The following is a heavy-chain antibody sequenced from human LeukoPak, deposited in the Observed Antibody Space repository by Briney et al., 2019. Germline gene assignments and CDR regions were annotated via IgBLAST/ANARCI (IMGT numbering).Heavy chain of an antibody. V-gene: IGHV3-48*03. CDR3: ARVASSFGEMGY. D-gene: IGHD3-10*01. J-gene: IGHJ4*02. CDR1: GFTFSSYE. Sequence: GGSLRLSCAASGFTFSSYEMNWVRQAPGKGLEWVSYISSSGSTIYYADSVKGRFTISRDNAKNSLYLQMNSLRAEDTAVYYCARVASSFGEMGYRGQGTLVTVSS. CDR2: ISSSGSTI.